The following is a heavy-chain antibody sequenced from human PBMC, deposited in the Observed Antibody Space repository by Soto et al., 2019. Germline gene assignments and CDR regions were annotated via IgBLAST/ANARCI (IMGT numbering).Heavy chain of an antibody. CDR3: AKGGRVSYPLDF. J-gene: IGHJ4*02. Sequence: QPGGSLRLSCSASGFTFSTNGMHWVRQAPGKGLEWVAVISYDGSNMYYADSVKGRFTISRDNSKNTLYLQMSSLRAEDTAVYYCAKGGRVSYPLDFWGLGTLVTVSS. CDR2: ISYDGSNM. CDR1: GFTFSTNG. D-gene: IGHD1-26*01. V-gene: IGHV3-30*18.